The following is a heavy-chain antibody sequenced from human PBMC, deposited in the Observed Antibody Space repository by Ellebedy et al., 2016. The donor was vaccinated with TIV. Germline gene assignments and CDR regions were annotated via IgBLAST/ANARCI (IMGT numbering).Heavy chain of an antibody. Sequence: GESLKISCKGSGYGFSSYWIAWVRQMPGKGLEWMGVISPGDSDTKYSPSFQGQVTISVDKSITTAYLQWSSLKASDTAIYYCAKLQILTGYYNGPFFNWGQGTQVTVSS. D-gene: IGHD3-9*01. V-gene: IGHV5-51*01. CDR1: GYGFSSYW. J-gene: IGHJ4*02. CDR2: ISPGDSDT. CDR3: AKLQILTGYYNGPFFN.